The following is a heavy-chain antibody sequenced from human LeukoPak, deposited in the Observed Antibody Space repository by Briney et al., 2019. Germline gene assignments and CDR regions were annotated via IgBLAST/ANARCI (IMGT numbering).Heavy chain of an antibody. J-gene: IGHJ6*03. V-gene: IGHV4-34*01. D-gene: IGHD6-19*01. CDR1: GGSFSGYY. Sequence: SETLSLTCAAYGGSFSGYYWSWIRQPPGKGLEWIGEINHSGSTNYNPSLKSRVTISVDTSKNQFSLKLSSVTAADTAVYYCARRPQQWLVRYYYYYMDVWGKGTTVTISS. CDR3: ARRPQQWLVRYYYYYMDV. CDR2: INHSGST.